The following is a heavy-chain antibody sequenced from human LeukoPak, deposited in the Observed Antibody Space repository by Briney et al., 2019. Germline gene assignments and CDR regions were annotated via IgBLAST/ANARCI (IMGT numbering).Heavy chain of an antibody. V-gene: IGHV1-2*02. CDR3: AREYNWKRFFDS. D-gene: IGHD1-20*01. J-gene: IGHJ4*02. CDR2: INPNSGDT. CDR1: GYTFTDYY. Sequence: ASVKVSCKASGYTFTDYYMHWVRQAPGQGLEWMGWINPNSGDTNYAQNFQGRVTMTRDTSISTAYMELTRLRSDDTAIYYGAREYNWKRFFDSWGQGTLVTVSS.